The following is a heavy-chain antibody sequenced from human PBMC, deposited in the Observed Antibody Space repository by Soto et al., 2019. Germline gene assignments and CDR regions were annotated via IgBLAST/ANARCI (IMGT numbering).Heavy chain of an antibody. CDR3: ARNSYDNGDFAEYFQH. J-gene: IGHJ1*01. D-gene: IGHD4-17*01. CDR2: IYYSGST. V-gene: IGHV4-59*01. Sequence: PSETLSLTCTVSGGSISSYYWSWIRQPPGKGLEWIGYIYYSGSTNYNPSLKSRVTISVDTSKNQFSLKLSSVTAADTAVYYCARNSYDNGDFAEYFQHWGQGTLVTVSS. CDR1: GGSISSYY.